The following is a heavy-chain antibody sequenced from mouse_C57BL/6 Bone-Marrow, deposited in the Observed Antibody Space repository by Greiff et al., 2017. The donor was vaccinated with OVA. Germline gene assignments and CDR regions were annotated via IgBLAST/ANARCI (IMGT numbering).Heavy chain of an antibody. Sequence: VQLVESGPGLVAPSQSLSITCTVSGFSFTSYGVDWVRQPPGKGLEWLGVIWGGGSTNYNSALMSRLSISNDNSKSQVFLKMNSLQTDDTAMYYCAKHEGEDNFYWYFDVWGTGTTVTVSS. V-gene: IGHV2-9*01. D-gene: IGHD1-3*01. CDR3: AKHEGEDNFYWYFDV. J-gene: IGHJ1*03. CDR2: IWGGGST. CDR1: GFSFTSYG.